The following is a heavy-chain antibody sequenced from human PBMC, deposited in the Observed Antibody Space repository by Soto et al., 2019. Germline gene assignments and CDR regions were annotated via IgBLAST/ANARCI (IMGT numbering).Heavy chain of an antibody. CDR1: GFTFSDYY. Sequence: GGSLRLSCAASGFTFSDYYMNWIRQAPGKGLEWVSYITSSGRTTYYADSVKGRFTISRDNAKNSLYLQMNSLRAEDTAVYYCARVLDYYDHYYYYGMDVWGQGTTGTVSS. CDR2: ITSSGRTT. V-gene: IGHV3-11*01. CDR3: ARVLDYYDHYYYYGMDV. D-gene: IGHD3-22*01. J-gene: IGHJ6*02.